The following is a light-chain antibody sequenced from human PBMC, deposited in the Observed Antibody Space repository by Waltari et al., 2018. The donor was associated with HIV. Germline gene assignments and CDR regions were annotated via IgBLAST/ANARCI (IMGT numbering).Light chain of an antibody. CDR2: GAS. CDR3: HQDVSSPR. V-gene: IGKV3-20*01. J-gene: IGKJ1*01. CDR1: QSVISNS. Sequence: ENVLTQSPGTLALSAGERATLSCRGSQSVISNSFPWYQEKPGQPPRHLIDGASSRATGIQDRFSGSVSGTDFTLTISRLEPEDAPVYYCHQDVSSPRFRQGP.